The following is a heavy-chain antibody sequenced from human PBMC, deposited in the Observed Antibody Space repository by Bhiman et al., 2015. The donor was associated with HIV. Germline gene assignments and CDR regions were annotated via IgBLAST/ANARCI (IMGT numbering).Heavy chain of an antibody. J-gene: IGHJ4*02. D-gene: IGHD1-7*01. V-gene: IGHV3-21*01. CDR3: AKGGPKYKWNYEWGDY. CDR2: ISSSSYYI. CDR1: GFTFSSHS. Sequence: VQLVESGGGVVQPGRSLRLSCAASGFTFSSHSMNWVRQAPGKGLEWVSSISSSSYYIYYADSVKGRFTISRDNFKNTLYLQMNSLRAEDTAVYYCAKGGPKYKWNYEWGDYWGQGTLVTVSS.